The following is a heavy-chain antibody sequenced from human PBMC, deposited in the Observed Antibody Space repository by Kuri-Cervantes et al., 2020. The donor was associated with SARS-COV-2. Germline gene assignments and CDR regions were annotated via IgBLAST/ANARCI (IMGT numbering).Heavy chain of an antibody. J-gene: IGHJ5*02. CDR1: GFTFNSYG. Sequence: GGSLRLSCAASGFTFNSYGMHWVRQAPGMGPVWVSRINNDGSSTSYADFVKGRVTISRDNAKNTAYLQIHSLRADDTAVYYCARHDSLKSWGQGTLVTVSS. D-gene: IGHD3-3*01. CDR3: ARHDSLKS. CDR2: INNDGSST. V-gene: IGHV3-74*01.